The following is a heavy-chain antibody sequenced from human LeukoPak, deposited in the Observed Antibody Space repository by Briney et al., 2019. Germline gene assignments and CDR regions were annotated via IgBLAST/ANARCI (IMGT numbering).Heavy chain of an antibody. D-gene: IGHD4-17*01. CDR1: GGTFSSHA. CDR2: IIPILGIA. CDR3: ARWGTVTTSQYAFDI. V-gene: IGHV1-69*04. J-gene: IGHJ3*02. Sequence: GASVKVSCKASGGTFSSHAISWVRQAPGQGLEWMGRIIPILGIANYAQKFQGRVTITADKSTSTAYMELSSLRSEDTAVYYCARWGTVTTSQYAFDIWGQGTMVTVSS.